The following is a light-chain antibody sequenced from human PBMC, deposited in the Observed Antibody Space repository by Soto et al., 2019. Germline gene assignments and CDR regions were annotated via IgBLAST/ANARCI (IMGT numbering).Light chain of an antibody. Sequence: ETVMTQSPATLSVSPGEGATLSCRASQSVNSDLAWYQQKPGQAPRLLIYDASNRATGIPARFSGSGSGTDLTLTISSLEPEDFAVYYCQQRSNWPPTFGQGTRLEI. CDR2: DAS. V-gene: IGKV3-11*01. J-gene: IGKJ5*01. CDR1: QSVNSD. CDR3: QQRSNWPPT.